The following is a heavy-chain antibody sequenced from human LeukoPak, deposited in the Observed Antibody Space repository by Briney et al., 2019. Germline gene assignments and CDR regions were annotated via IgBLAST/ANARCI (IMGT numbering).Heavy chain of an antibody. Sequence: SETLSLTCTVSGASISSSSYYWGWLRQPPGKGLEWIGSIYYSGSTYYNPSLESRFTRSVDPSKTQFSLKLSSVTAADTAVYYCARSPRGYSYEYYFDYWGQGTLVTVSS. D-gene: IGHD5-18*01. CDR1: GASISSSSYY. V-gene: IGHV4-39*01. CDR2: IYYSGST. J-gene: IGHJ4*02. CDR3: ARSPRGYSYEYYFDY.